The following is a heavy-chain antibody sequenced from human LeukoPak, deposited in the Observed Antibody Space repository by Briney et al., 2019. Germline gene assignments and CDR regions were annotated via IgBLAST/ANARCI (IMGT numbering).Heavy chain of an antibody. D-gene: IGHD4-11*01. J-gene: IGHJ4*02. Sequence: GGSLRLSCAASGFTFDDYGMSWVRQAPGKGLGWVSVIYSGGSTYYADSVKGRFTISGHNSKNTLYLQMNSLRAEDTAVYYWASFGTTSTAGYFDYWGQGTLVTVSS. CDR3: ASFGTTSTAGYFDY. CDR1: GFTFDDYG. V-gene: IGHV3-53*04. CDR2: IYSGGST.